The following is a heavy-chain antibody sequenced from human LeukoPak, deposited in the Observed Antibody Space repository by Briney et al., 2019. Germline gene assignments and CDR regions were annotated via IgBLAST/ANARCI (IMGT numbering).Heavy chain of an antibody. CDR3: VREPFNMIGYFQH. V-gene: IGHV3-66*01. CDR1: GFTVSSNY. CDR2: IYSGGST. D-gene: IGHD3-22*01. J-gene: IGHJ1*01. Sequence: GGSLRLSCAASGFTVSSNYMSWVRQAPGKGLEWVSVIYSGGSTYYADSVKGRFTISRDNSKNTLYLQMNSLRAEDTAVYYCVREPFNMIGYFQHWGQGTLVTVSS.